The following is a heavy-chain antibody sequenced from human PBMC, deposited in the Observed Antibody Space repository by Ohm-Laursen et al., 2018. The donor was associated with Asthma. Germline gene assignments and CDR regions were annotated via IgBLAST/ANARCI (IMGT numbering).Heavy chain of an antibody. CDR1: GFTFSFYG. J-gene: IGHJ6*02. D-gene: IGHD5-18*01. CDR3: ARDSDTRQTIGYYYGMGV. CDR2: IWYEGSNT. Sequence: SLRLSCAASGFTFSFYGMHWVRQAPGKGLEWVAFIWYEGSNTYYADSVKGRFTISRDISKNTLYLQMNSLRAEDTAVYYCARDSDTRQTIGYYYGMGVWGPGTTVTVSS. V-gene: IGHV3-33*01.